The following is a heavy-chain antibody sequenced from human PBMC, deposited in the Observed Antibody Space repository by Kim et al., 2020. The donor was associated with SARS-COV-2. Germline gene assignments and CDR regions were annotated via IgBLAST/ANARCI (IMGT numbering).Heavy chain of an antibody. V-gene: IGHV3-74*01. CDR3: ARLDGGFDI. CDR2: STT. Sequence: STTDYADSVEGRLTIARDNAENTLYLQMSSLRAEDTAVYYCARLDGGFDIWGQGSLVTVSS. J-gene: IGHJ5*02. D-gene: IGHD4-17*01.